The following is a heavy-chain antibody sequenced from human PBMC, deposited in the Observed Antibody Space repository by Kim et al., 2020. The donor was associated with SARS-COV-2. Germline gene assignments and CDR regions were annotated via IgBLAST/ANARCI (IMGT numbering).Heavy chain of an antibody. CDR3: ARASTGGSGIYYRMPFDC. Sequence: SETLSLTCAVSGGSISTYYWSWIRQPPGKGLEWIGYIYYSGSINYNPSLKSRVTISVDTSKNQFSLKLSSVTAADTAVYYCARASTGGSGIYYRMPFDCWGQGTLVTVSS. D-gene: IGHD3-10*01. CDR1: GGSISTYY. CDR2: IYYSGSI. J-gene: IGHJ4*02. V-gene: IGHV4-59*13.